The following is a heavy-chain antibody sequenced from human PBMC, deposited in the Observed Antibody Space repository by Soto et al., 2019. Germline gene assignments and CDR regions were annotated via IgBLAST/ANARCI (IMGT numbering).Heavy chain of an antibody. V-gene: IGHV3-66*01. CDR2: IYSGGST. Sequence: EVQLVESGGGLVQPGGSLRLSCAASGFTVSSNYMSWVRQAPGKGLEWVSVIYSGGSTYYADSVKGRFTISRDNSKNMLYLQMNSLRAEDTAVYYCARYDSYGFGRFDYWGQGTLVTVSS. CDR1: GFTVSSNY. D-gene: IGHD5-18*01. CDR3: ARYDSYGFGRFDY. J-gene: IGHJ4*02.